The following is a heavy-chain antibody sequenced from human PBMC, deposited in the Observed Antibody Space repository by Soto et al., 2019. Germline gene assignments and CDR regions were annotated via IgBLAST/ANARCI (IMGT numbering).Heavy chain of an antibody. CDR2: INWNSGSI. CDR1: GFTFYDYA. J-gene: IGHJ1*01. Sequence: GGSLRLSCAASGFTFYDYAIHFFGQVPFKGLEWVSGINWNSGSIGYGDSVKGRFAISRDNAKNSLHLQMNSLSAEDTAFYYCVKDESINWYSGHFRHWGQGTLVTVSS. D-gene: IGHD6-13*01. CDR3: VKDESINWYSGHFRH. V-gene: IGHV3-9*01.